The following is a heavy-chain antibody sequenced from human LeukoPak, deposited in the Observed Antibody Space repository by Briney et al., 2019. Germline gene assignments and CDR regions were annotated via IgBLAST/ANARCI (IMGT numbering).Heavy chain of an antibody. D-gene: IGHD3-10*01. CDR3: ARAVGRFGKLYGGFDP. V-gene: IGHV4-39*07. CDR1: GGSISSSSYY. Sequence: SETLSLTCTVSGGSISSSSYYWGWIRQPPGKGLEWIGSIYYSGSTYYNPSLKSRVTMSVDTSKNEFSLKLSSVTAADTAVYYCARAVGRFGKLYGGFDPWGQGTLVTVSS. CDR2: IYYSGST. J-gene: IGHJ5*02.